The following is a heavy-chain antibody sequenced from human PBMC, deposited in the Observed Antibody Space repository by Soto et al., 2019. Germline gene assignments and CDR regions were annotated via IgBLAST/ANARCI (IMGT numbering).Heavy chain of an antibody. Sequence: EVQLLESGGGLVQPGGSLRLSCAASGFTFRSYAMSWVRQAPGKGLEWVSAISGSGGSTYYADSVKGRFTISRDNYKNTLYLQMNSLRAEDTAVYYCAKAYIVVVVADAFDIWGQGTMVTVSS. CDR3: AKAYIVVVVADAFDI. CDR1: GFTFRSYA. V-gene: IGHV3-23*01. CDR2: ISGSGGST. J-gene: IGHJ3*02. D-gene: IGHD2-15*01.